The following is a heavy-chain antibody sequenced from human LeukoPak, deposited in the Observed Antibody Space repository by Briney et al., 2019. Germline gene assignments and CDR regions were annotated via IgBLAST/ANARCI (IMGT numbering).Heavy chain of an antibody. CDR2: IYTSGST. CDR1: GGSISSYY. D-gene: IGHD3-10*01. J-gene: IGHJ4*02. V-gene: IGHV4-4*07. Sequence: SETLSLTCTVSGGSISSYYWSWIRQPAGKGLEWIGRIYTSGSTNYNPSLKSRVTISVDTSKNQFSLSLRSVTAADTAVYFCARAAYGSGGIFDYWGQGGLVTVSS. CDR3: ARAAYGSGGIFDY.